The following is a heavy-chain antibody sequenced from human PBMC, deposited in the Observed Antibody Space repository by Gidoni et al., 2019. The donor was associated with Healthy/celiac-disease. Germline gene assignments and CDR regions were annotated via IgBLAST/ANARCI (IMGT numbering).Heavy chain of an antibody. V-gene: IGHV3-21*01. CDR2: ISSSSSYI. Sequence: EVQLVESGGGLVKPGGSLRLSCAASGFTFSSYSMNWVRQAPGKGLEWVSSISSSSSYIYYADSVKGRFTISRDNAKNSLYLQMNSLRAEDTAVYYCARDKTPGRYMAYGWFDPWGQGTLVTVSS. J-gene: IGHJ5*02. CDR1: GFTFSSYS. CDR3: ARDKTPGRYMAYGWFDP. D-gene: IGHD3-10*01.